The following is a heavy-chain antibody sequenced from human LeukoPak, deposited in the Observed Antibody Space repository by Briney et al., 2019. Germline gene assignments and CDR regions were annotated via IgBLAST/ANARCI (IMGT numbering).Heavy chain of an antibody. D-gene: IGHD3-22*01. CDR3: ASLTGGDYYDTSGYFAFDI. CDR1: GYSFTNYW. CDR2: IYPGDSDT. J-gene: IGHJ3*02. V-gene: IGHV5-51*01. Sequence: GESLQISCKGSGYSFTNYWIGWVRQMPGKGLEWMGIIYPGDSDTRYSPSFQGQVTISADKSISTAYLQWNRLKASDTAMYYCASLTGGDYYDTSGYFAFDIWGQGTMVTVSS.